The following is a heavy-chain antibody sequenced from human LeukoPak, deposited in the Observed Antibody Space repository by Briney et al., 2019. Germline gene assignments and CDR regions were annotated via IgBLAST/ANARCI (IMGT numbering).Heavy chain of an antibody. CDR2: ISSSGSTI. Sequence: GGSLRLSCTASGFTFSDYYMSWIRQAPGKGLEWVSYISSSGSTIYYADSVKGRFTISRDNAKNSLYLQMNSLRAEDTAVYYCATSLGYCSSTSCYTSDAFDIWGQGTMVTVSS. CDR1: GFTFSDYY. J-gene: IGHJ3*02. V-gene: IGHV3-11*01. CDR3: ATSLGYCSSTSCYTSDAFDI. D-gene: IGHD2-2*02.